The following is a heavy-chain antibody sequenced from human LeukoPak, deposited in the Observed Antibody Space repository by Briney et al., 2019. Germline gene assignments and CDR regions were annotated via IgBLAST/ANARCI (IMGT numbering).Heavy chain of an antibody. J-gene: IGHJ4*02. CDR3: ARQVSGIRYFDWLPHYFDY. D-gene: IGHD3-9*01. CDR2: IYYSGST. V-gene: IGHV4-39*01. CDR1: DGSISSSSYY. Sequence: SSETLSLTFTVSDGSISSSSYYCGWIRHPPRKGLEWIGRIYYSGSTYYNPSLKSRVTISVDTSKNQFSLKLSSVTAADTAVYYCARQVSGIRYFDWLPHYFDYWGQGTLVTVSS.